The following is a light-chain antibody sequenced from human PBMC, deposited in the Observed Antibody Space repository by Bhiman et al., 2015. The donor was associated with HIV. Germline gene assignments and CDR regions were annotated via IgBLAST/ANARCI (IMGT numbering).Light chain of an antibody. CDR1: SGSIASKY. CDR2: EDN. V-gene: IGLV6-57*01. Sequence: NFMLTHALSLSESPGKTVTIYCTRSSGSIASKYVQWYQQRPGSSPTTVIYEDNQRPSGVPDRFSGSIDSSSNSASLTISGLKTEDEADYYCQSYDSNSKGVFGGGTKLTVL. J-gene: IGLJ3*02. CDR3: QSYDSNSKGV.